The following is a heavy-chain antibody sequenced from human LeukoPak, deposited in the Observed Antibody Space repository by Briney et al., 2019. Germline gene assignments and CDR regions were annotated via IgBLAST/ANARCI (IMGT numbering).Heavy chain of an antibody. D-gene: IGHD6-13*01. J-gene: IGHJ3*02. V-gene: IGHV3-13*01. CDR1: GFTFSSYD. Sequence: GGSLRLSCAASGFTFSSYDMHWVRQATGKGLEWVSAIGTAGDTYYPGSVKGRFTISRDNAKNSLYLQMNSLRAEDTALYYCAKDMGSSSWFIWGAFDIWGQGTMVTVSS. CDR2: IGTAGDT. CDR3: AKDMGSSSWFIWGAFDI.